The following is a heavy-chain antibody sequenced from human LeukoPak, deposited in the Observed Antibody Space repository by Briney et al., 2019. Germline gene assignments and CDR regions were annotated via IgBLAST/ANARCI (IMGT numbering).Heavy chain of an antibody. Sequence: EASVKVSCKASGYTFTSYGISWVRQAPGQGLEWMGWISAYNGNTNYAQKLQGRVTMTTDTSTSTAYMELRSLRSDDTAVFYCARTLMALDGDLGWFDPWGQGTLVTVPS. D-gene: IGHD4-17*01. J-gene: IGHJ5*02. V-gene: IGHV1-18*01. CDR3: ARTLMALDGDLGWFDP. CDR1: GYTFTSYG. CDR2: ISAYNGNT.